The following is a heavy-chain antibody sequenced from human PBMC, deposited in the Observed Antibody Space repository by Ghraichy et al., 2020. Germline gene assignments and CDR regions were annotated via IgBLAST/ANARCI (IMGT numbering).Heavy chain of an antibody. J-gene: IGHJ6*02. D-gene: IGHD5-18*01. V-gene: IGHV4-4*02. CDR3: ARGGSTGIQLWLRQANYYYYGMAV. Sequence: SETLSLTCAVSGGSIISNNWWSWVRQIPGKGLEWIGEIHHGGNTNYNPSLKSRVTISVDKSTNHFSLRLSSVTAADTAMYYCARGGSTGIQLWLRQANYYYYGMAVWGQGTTVTVSS. CDR2: IHHGGNT. CDR1: GGSIISNNW.